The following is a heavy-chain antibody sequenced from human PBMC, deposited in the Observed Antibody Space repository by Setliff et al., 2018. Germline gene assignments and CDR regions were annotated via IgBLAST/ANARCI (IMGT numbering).Heavy chain of an antibody. V-gene: IGHV4-61*02. CDR1: GDSINSGTYY. Sequence: PSETLSLTCSVSGDSINSGTYYWSWFRQSAGKGLEWIGRIYTGGSTNYNPSLKSRVTISLDTSKNHFSLTLTSVTAADTAVYYCARGRGLEWLPESWFGPWGQGTLVTVSS. J-gene: IGHJ5*02. CDR3: ARGRGLEWLPESWFGP. CDR2: IYTGGST. D-gene: IGHD3-3*01.